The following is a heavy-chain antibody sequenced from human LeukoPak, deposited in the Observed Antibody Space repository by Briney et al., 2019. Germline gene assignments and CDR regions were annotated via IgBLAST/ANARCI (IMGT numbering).Heavy chain of an antibody. CDR2: INPNSGDT. J-gene: IGHJ4*02. CDR3: ARVFKGDYFDY. CDR1: VYSFPVFY. Sequence: ASVTVSCTASVYSFPVFYIHWLRQAPGQGLEWMGWINPNSGDTDYARNFQGRVTMTRDTSITTAYMEVSRLKSDDTAVYYCARVFKGDYFDYWGQGSLVTVSS. V-gene: IGHV1-2*02. D-gene: IGHD2-21*01.